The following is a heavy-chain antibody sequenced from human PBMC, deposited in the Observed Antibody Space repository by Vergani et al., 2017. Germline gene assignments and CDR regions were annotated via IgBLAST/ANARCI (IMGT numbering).Heavy chain of an antibody. Sequence: QVQLVQSGAEVKKPGSSVKVSCKASGGTFSSYTISWVRQAPGQGLEWMGRIIPILGIANYAQKFQGRVTITADKSTSTAYMELSSLRSEDTAVYYCARDLAYYANPTYDYYGMDVWGQGTTVTVSS. D-gene: IGHD2-8*01. CDR2: IIPILGIA. J-gene: IGHJ6*02. CDR1: GGTFSSYT. V-gene: IGHV1-69*08. CDR3: ARDLAYYANPTYDYYGMDV.